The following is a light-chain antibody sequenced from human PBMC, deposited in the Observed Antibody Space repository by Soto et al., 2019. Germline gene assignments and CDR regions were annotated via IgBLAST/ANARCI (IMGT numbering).Light chain of an antibody. CDR1: SSGVGGYNY. CDR3: CSFAGNNMVI. V-gene: IGLV2-11*01. CDR2: DVS. Sequence: QSALTQPRSVSGSPGQSVAISCTGTSSGVGGYNYVSWYQQHPGRAPKLMIYDVSERPSGVPDRFSGSKSGYTASLTISGLQAEDEADYYCCSFAGNNMVIFGGGTKLTVL. J-gene: IGLJ2*01.